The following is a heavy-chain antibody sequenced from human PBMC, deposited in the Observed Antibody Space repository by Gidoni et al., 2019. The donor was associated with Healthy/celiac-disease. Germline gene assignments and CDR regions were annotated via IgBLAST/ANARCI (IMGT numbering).Heavy chain of an antibody. CDR2: IYPGDSDT. CDR3: ARLGCSGGSCYRIWYYYYGMDV. J-gene: IGHJ6*02. D-gene: IGHD2-15*01. CDR1: GYSFTTFW. V-gene: IGHV5-51*01. Sequence: EVPLVQSGAEVKKPGESLTISCKGSGYSFTTFWIGWVAQMPGKGLEWMGIIYPGDSDTRYSPSFQGQVTISADKSISTAYLQWSSLKASDTAMYYCARLGCSGGSCYRIWYYYYGMDVWSQGTTVTVSS.